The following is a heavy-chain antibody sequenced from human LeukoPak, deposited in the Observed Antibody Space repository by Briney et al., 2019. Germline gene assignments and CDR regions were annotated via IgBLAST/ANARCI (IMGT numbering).Heavy chain of an antibody. Sequence: ASVKVSCKASGGTFSSYAISWVRQAPGQGLEWMGWINPNSGGTNYAQKFQGRVTMTRDTSISTAYMELSRLRSDDTAVYYCARGGKLELSDYWGQGTLVTVSS. CDR3: ARGGKLELSDY. V-gene: IGHV1-2*02. CDR1: GGTFSSYA. CDR2: INPNSGGT. D-gene: IGHD1-7*01. J-gene: IGHJ4*02.